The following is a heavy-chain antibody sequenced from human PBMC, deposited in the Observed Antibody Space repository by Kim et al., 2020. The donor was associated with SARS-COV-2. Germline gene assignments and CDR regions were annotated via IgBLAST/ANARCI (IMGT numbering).Heavy chain of an antibody. CDR3: ARDAHTTAAGTEY. CDR1: GFTFSSYG. V-gene: IGHV3-33*01. J-gene: IGHJ4*02. CDR2: IWYDGSNK. D-gene: IGHD6-13*01. Sequence: GGSLRLSCAASGFTFSSYGMHWVRQAPGKGLEWVAVIWYDGSNKYYADPVKGRFTISRDNSKNTLYLQMNSLRAEDTAVYYCARDAHTTAAGTEYWGQGTLVTVSS.